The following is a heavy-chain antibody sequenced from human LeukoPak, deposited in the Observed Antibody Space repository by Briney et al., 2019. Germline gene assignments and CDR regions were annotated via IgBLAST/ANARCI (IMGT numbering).Heavy chain of an antibody. J-gene: IGHJ4*02. CDR2: ISGSGVAT. D-gene: IGHD3-10*01. Sequence: PGGSLRLSCAAPGFTVSSNYMNWVRQAPGQGLEWVSVISGSGVATYYGDSVKGRFTISRDNSKNTLYLRMNGLRAEDTAVYYCAKDRGYFGSGLDYWGQGTLVTVSS. CDR3: AKDRGYFGSGLDY. CDR1: GFTVSSNY. V-gene: IGHV3-23*01.